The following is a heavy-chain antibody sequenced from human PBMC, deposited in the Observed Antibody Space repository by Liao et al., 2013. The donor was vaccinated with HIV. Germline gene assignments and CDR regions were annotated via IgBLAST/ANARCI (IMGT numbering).Heavy chain of an antibody. CDR1: GGSISSSSSF. CDR2: IFYSASP. D-gene: IGHD3-22*01. CDR3: ARGEGYYDSSGYYPFDY. V-gene: IGHV4-39*07. J-gene: IGHJ4*02. Sequence: QLQLQESGPGLVKPSETLSLTCTVSGGSISSSSSFWGWIRQPPGKGLEWIGTIFYSASPYYNPSLRSRVTISVATSENQVSLRLDSATAADTAFYYCARGEGYYDSSGYYPFDYWGQGTLVTVSS.